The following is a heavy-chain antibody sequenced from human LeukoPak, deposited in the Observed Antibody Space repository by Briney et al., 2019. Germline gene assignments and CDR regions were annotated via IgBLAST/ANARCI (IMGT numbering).Heavy chain of an antibody. V-gene: IGHV3-23*01. CDR2: NSGGST. CDR3: AKAGDGSKYYYFGLDV. J-gene: IGHJ6*02. CDR1: GFTFSSYT. D-gene: IGHD4-11*01. Sequence: GGSLRLSCAASGFTFSSYTMTWVRQAPGKGLEWVSGNSGGSTTYADSVKGRFTISRDNSNNTLYLQMNSLRAEDTAVYYCAKAGDGSKYYYFGLDVWGQGTTVTVPS.